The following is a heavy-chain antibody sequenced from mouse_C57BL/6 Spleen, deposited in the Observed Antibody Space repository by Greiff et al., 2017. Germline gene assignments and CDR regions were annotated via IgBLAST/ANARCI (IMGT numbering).Heavy chain of an antibody. Sequence: EVQLVESGGGLVKPGGSLKLSCAASGFTFSSYAMSWVRQTPEKRLEWVATISDGGSYTYYPDNVKGRFTISRDNAKNNLYLQMSHLKSEDTAMYYCITHYFDYWGQGTTLTVSS. J-gene: IGHJ2*01. D-gene: IGHD1-2*01. V-gene: IGHV5-4*01. CDR3: ITHYFDY. CDR2: ISDGGSYT. CDR1: GFTFSSYA.